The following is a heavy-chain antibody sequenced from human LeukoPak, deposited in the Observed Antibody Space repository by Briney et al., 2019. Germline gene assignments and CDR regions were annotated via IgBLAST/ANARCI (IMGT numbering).Heavy chain of an antibody. V-gene: IGHV3-66*04. Sequence: GGSLRLSCAASGFTVSSNYMSWFRQLPGRGWGWASVIYSGGSTYYADSVKGRFIISRDNSKNTLYLQMNSLRAEDTAVYYCASHLVGYSSSWYDFDYWGQGTLVTVSS. CDR2: IYSGGST. D-gene: IGHD6-13*01. CDR1: GFTVSSNY. J-gene: IGHJ4*02. CDR3: ASHLVGYSSSWYDFDY.